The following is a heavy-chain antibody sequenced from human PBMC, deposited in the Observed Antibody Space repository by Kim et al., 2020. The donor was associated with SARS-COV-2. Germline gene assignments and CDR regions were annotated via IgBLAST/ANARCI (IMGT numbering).Heavy chain of an antibody. V-gene: IGHV3-49*02. J-gene: IGHJ5*01. CDR3: TSGGRWFDY. D-gene: IGHD1-26*01. CDR2: TT. Sequence: TTEYAASVKGRFTISRDDSKSIAYLQMNSLKTEDTAVYYCTSGGRWFDYWGQGTLVTVSS.